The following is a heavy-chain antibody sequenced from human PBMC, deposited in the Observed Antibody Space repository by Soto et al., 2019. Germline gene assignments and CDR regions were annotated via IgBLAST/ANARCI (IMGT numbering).Heavy chain of an antibody. J-gene: IGHJ6*02. CDR3: SRVIMVGGWFAPNYYHGMDV. CDR2: ISGYNGNT. V-gene: IGHV1-18*01. Sequence: QVQLVQSGAEVKKPGASVTVSCKTSGYTFSNYGINWVRQAPGQGRGWMGWISGYNGNTNYAQTVQGRVTITTDTSTGTVYMELRSMKSDDPDIYYCSRVIMVGGWFAPNYYHGMDVWGQGTTVTVSS. D-gene: IGHD3-3*01. CDR1: GYTFSNYG.